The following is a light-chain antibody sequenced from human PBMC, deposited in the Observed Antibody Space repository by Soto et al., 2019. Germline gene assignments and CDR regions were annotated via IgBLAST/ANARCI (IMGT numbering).Light chain of an antibody. Sequence: QSALTQPPSPSGSPGRSVTIPCPGTSSDVGGYNFVSWYQQHPGKAPKLIIYEVIKRPSGVPDRFSGSKSGNTASLTVSGLQAEDEADYYCTSYAGTNNYVVFGGGTKVTVL. J-gene: IGLJ2*01. CDR3: TSYAGTNNYVV. V-gene: IGLV2-8*01. CDR2: EVI. CDR1: SSDVGGYNF.